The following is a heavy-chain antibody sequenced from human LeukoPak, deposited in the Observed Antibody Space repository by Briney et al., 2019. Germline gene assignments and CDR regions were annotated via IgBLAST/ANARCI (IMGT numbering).Heavy chain of an antibody. J-gene: IGHJ5*02. V-gene: IGHV1-2*02. Sequence: ASVKVSCKASGYTFIAYYMHWVRQAPGQGLEWMGWVNPNSGGTNYAQKFQGRVTMTRDTSISTAYMELSRLRSDDTAVYYCARDMYYCSGGSCYPAGGFDPWGQGTLVTVSS. CDR2: VNPNSGGT. D-gene: IGHD2-15*01. CDR3: ARDMYYCSGGSCYPAGGFDP. CDR1: GYTFIAYY.